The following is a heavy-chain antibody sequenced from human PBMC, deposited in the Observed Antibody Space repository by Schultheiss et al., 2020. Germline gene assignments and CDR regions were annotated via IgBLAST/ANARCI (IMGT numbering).Heavy chain of an antibody. Sequence: SETLSLTCTVSGGYISSGDYYWSWIRQPPGKRLECLGEINHSGCTNYNPSLKSRVTISVDTSKNQFSLKVSSVTAADTAVYYCARLSGSSSYFDYWGQGTLVTVSS. D-gene: IGHD6-6*01. J-gene: IGHJ4*02. CDR1: GGYISSGDYY. V-gene: IGHV4-39*07. CDR2: INHSGCT. CDR3: ARLSGSSSYFDY.